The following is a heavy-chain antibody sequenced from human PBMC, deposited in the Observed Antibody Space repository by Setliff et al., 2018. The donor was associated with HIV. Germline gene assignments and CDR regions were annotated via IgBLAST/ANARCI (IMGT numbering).Heavy chain of an antibody. J-gene: IGHJ1*01. D-gene: IGHD6-6*01. CDR2: INPSRGST. CDR3: ARDPAPSSSASYFQH. V-gene: IGHV1-46*01. Sequence: ASVKVSCKASGYTFTSYYMHWVRQAPGRGLAWMGRINPSRGSTTYAQKFQGRVTMTRDTSTSTVYMERSSLRSEDTAVYYCARDPAPSSSASYFQHWGQGTPVTVPQ. CDR1: GYTFTSYY.